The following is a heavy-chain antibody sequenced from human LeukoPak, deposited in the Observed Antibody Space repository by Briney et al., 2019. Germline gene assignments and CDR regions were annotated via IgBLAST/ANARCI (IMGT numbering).Heavy chain of an antibody. J-gene: IGHJ4*02. CDR2: ISGSGGST. Sequence: GGSLRLSCAASGFTFSSYAMSWVRQAPGKGLEWVSAISGSGGSTYYADSVKGRFTISRDNSKNTLYLQMNSLRAEDTAVYYCAKSTGGWGLLSPSDYWGQGTLVTVSS. V-gene: IGHV3-23*01. CDR1: GFTFSSYA. CDR3: AKSTGGWGLLSPSDY. D-gene: IGHD2-8*02.